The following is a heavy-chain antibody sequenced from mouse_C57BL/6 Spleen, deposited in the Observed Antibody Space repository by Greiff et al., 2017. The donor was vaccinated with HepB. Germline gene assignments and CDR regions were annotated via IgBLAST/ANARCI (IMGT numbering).Heavy chain of an antibody. CDR3: ARGRYSNPAIDY. CDR1: GYSITSGYY. CDR2: ISYDGSN. V-gene: IGHV3-6*01. J-gene: IGHJ4*01. D-gene: IGHD2-5*01. Sequence: DVHLVESGPGLVKPSQSLSLTCSVTGYSITSGYYWNWIRQFPGNKLEWMGNISYDGSNNYNPSLKNRISITRDTSKNQFFLKLNSVTTEDTATYYCARGRYSNPAIDYWGQGTSVTVSS.